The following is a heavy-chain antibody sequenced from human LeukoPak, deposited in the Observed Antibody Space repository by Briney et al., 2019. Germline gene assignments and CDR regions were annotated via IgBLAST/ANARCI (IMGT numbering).Heavy chain of an antibody. D-gene: IGHD5-18*01. Sequence: SETLSLTCAVYGGSFSGYYWSWIRQPPGKGLEWIGEINHSGSTNYNPSLKSRVTISVDTSKNRFSLKLSSVTAADTAVYYCARSVGSAGYSYADYYFDYWGQGTLVTVSS. CDR3: ARSVGSAGYSYADYYFDY. J-gene: IGHJ4*02. CDR1: GGSFSGYY. CDR2: INHSGST. V-gene: IGHV4-34*01.